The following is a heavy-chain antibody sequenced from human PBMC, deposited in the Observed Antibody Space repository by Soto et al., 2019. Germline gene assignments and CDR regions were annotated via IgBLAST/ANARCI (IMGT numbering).Heavy chain of an antibody. V-gene: IGHV3-9*01. Sequence: EVQLVESGGGLVQPGRSLRLSCAASGFTFDDYAMHWVRQAPGKGLEWVTGISWNSGSIGYANPVKGRFTISRDSAKNALYLQMNCLSADDTALYYCANDIEGYSGSSWFAPWGHGTLVTVSS. CDR3: ANDIEGYSGSSWFAP. D-gene: IGHD6-13*01. CDR1: GFTFDDYA. J-gene: IGHJ5*02. CDR2: ISWNSGSI.